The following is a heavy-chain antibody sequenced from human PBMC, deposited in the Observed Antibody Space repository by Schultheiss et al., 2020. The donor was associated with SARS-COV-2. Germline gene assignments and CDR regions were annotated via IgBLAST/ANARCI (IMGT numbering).Heavy chain of an antibody. V-gene: IGHV4-31*11. D-gene: IGHD3-3*01. J-gene: IGHJ6*02. CDR2: IYYSGST. Sequence: SETLSLTCAVSGYSISSGYYWSWIRQHPGKGLEWIGYIYYSGSTYYNPSLKSRVTISVDTSKNQFSLKLSSVTAADTAVYYCANPSPDYDFWKSYYYGMDVWGQGTTVTVSS. CDR3: ANPSPDYDFWKSYYYGMDV. CDR1: GYSISSGYY.